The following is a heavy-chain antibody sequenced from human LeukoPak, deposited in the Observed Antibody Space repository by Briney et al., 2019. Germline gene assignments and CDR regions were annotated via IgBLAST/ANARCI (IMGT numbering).Heavy chain of an antibody. CDR3: ARDLADFWSGQGAFDI. CDR1: GGSISSYY. J-gene: IGHJ3*02. CDR2: IYTSGST. Sequence: SETLSLTCNVSGGSISSYYWSWIRQPAGKGLERIGRIYTSGSTNYNPSLKSRVTMSVDTSKNQFSLKLSSVTAADTAVYYCARDLADFWSGQGAFDIWGQGTMVTVSS. V-gene: IGHV4-4*07. D-gene: IGHD3-3*01.